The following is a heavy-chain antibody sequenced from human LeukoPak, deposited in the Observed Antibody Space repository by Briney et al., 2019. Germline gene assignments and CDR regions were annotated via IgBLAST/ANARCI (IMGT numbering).Heavy chain of an antibody. J-gene: IGHJ3*02. Sequence: GGSLRLSCAASGFTFSSYNMNWVRQAPGKGLEWVSCISSSSDYISYADSLKGRLTVSRDNAKNSLYLQMNSLRAEDTAVYFCAREGTGTWDDAFDIWGQGTMVTVSS. V-gene: IGHV3-21*01. D-gene: IGHD3-10*01. CDR2: ISSSSDYI. CDR1: GFTFSSYN. CDR3: AREGTGTWDDAFDI.